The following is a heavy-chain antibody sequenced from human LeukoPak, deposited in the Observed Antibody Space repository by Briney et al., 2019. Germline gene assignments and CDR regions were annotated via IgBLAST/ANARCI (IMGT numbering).Heavy chain of an antibody. J-gene: IGHJ4*02. V-gene: IGHV3-30-3*01. Sequence: PGGSLRLSCAASGFTFSSYAMHWVRQAPGKGLEWVAVISYDGSNKYYADSVKGRFTISRDNSKNTLYLQMNSLRAEDTAVYYCARDLGDYYDSSGYYSYWGQGTLVTVSS. CDR1: GFTFSSYA. CDR3: ARDLGDYYDSSGYYSY. CDR2: ISYDGSNK. D-gene: IGHD3-22*01.